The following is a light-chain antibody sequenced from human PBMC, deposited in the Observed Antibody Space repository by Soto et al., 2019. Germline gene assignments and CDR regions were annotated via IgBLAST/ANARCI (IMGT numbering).Light chain of an antibody. CDR2: GAS. CDR1: QRFSTTY. V-gene: IGKV3-20*01. J-gene: IGKJ5*01. Sequence: EIVLTQSPGILSLSAGERATLSCGASQRFSTTYLAWYQQKHGQAPRLLIYGASSRATGIPDRFSGSGYGTDFNLTITRLETEDSAVYFCQQYTGPPTTFGQGTRLEIK. CDR3: QQYTGPPTT.